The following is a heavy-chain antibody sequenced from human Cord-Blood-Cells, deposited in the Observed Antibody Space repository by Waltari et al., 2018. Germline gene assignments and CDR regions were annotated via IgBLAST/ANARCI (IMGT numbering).Heavy chain of an antibody. V-gene: IGHV1-8*01. J-gene: IGHJ5*02. CDR1: GYTFTSYA. CDR3: ARVWDVRFVELHL. Sequence: QVQLVLSGPEVQTPAAPGKVSCKASGYTFTSYAITWLRQATGPGPEWMGWMNPNSGNTGYAPKFQSRGTLTRNTSLRTDYMGLSSLRSEDTAVDFCARVWDVRFVELHLWGQVTLVTVSS. D-gene: IGHD3-10*01. CDR2: MNPNSGNT.